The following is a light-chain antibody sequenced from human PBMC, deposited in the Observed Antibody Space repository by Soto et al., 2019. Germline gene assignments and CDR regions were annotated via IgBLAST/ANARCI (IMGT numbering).Light chain of an antibody. CDR2: DVT. V-gene: IGLV2-11*01. CDR1: SSDVGAYKF. Sequence: QSVLTQPRSVSGSPGQAVTISCTGTSSDVGAYKFVSWYQQHPGKAPKLMIYDVTKRPSGVPDRFSGSKSGNTASLTISGLQAEDEADYHCCSYAGDYTLVFGGGTKLTVL. CDR3: CSYAGDYTLV. J-gene: IGLJ3*02.